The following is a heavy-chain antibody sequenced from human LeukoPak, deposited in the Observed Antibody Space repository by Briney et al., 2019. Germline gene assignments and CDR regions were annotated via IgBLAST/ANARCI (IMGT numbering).Heavy chain of an antibody. V-gene: IGHV4-4*02. CDR3: ARENLAFDAFDI. D-gene: IGHD3-16*01. J-gene: IGHJ3*02. CDR2: IYHSGSN. Sequence: SETLSLTCAVSGGSISSSNWWSWVRQPPGKGLEWSGEIYHSGSNNYNPSLKSRVTLSVDKSKNQFSLKLSSVTAADTAVYYCARENLAFDAFDIWGKGTMVTVSS. CDR1: GGSISSSNW.